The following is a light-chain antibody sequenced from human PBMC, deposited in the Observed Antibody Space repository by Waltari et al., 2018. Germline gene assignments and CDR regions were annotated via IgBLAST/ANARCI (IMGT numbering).Light chain of an antibody. V-gene: IGKV1-5*03. CDR1: QSVNSW. CDR3: QQCDSYWT. J-gene: IGKJ1*01. CDR2: KAS. Sequence: DIQMTQSPSTLSASVGDRVTITCRASQSVNSWVAWYQQKPGKAPKLLIFKASNLESGVPSRFSGSGSGTEFTLTISSLQPDDFATYHCQQCDSYWTFGQGTKVEIK.